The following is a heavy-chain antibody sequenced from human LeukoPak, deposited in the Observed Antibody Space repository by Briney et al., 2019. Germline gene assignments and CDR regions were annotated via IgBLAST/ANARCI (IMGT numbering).Heavy chain of an antibody. J-gene: IGHJ4*02. CDR2: INSFGGSI. CDR3: TLFDYGDYDY. Sequence: ASAKVSCKASRSTFTNFYIHWVRQAPGQGFEWMGIINSFGGSITYAQKFQGRVTMTRDTSTSTVYMELSSLRSEDTGVYYCTLFDYGDYDYWGQGTLVTVSS. CDR1: RSTFTNFY. V-gene: IGHV1-46*01. D-gene: IGHD4-17*01.